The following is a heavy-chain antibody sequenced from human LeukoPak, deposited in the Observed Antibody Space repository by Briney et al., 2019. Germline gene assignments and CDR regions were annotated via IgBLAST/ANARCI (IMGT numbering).Heavy chain of an antibody. CDR1: GFTFSRFG. J-gene: IGHJ3*01. CDR2: ILYDGTKK. V-gene: IGHV3-30*02. D-gene: IGHD3-9*01. Sequence: GGSLRLSCAASGFTFSRFGMHWVRQAPGQGLEWVAFILYDGTKKYYADSVKGRFTISRDNAKNSLFLQMNSLRADDTAVYSCARVLLGMSAFDLWGQGTMVSVSS. CDR3: ARVLLGMSAFDL.